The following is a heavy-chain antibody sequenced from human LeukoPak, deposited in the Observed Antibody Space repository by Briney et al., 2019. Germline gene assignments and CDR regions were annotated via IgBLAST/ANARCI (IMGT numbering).Heavy chain of an antibody. Sequence: SETLSLTCTVSGNSISSYYWNWIRQPPGKGLEWIGDISYGGNTNYNPSLKSRVTISIDTSKNQFSLKLSSVTAADTAVYYCARSEYGDYGDFDYWGQGTLVTVSS. V-gene: IGHV4-59*01. CDR1: GNSISSYY. J-gene: IGHJ4*02. CDR3: ARSEYGDYGDFDY. D-gene: IGHD4-17*01. CDR2: ISYGGNT.